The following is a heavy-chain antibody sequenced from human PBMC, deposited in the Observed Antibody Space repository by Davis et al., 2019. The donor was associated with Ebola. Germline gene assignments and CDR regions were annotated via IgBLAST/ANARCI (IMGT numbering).Heavy chain of an antibody. D-gene: IGHD3-16*01. CDR1: GFTVSSNY. V-gene: IGHV3-66*01. CDR3: ARDLTATNWFDP. Sequence: GESLKISCAASGFTVSSNYMSWVRQAPGKGLEWVSVIYSGGSTYYADSVKGRFTISRDNSKNTLYLQMNSLRAEDTAVYYCARDLTATNWFDPWGQGTLVTVSS. CDR2: IYSGGST. J-gene: IGHJ5*02.